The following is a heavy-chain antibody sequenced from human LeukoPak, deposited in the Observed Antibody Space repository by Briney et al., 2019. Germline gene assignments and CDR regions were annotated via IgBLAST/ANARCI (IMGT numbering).Heavy chain of an antibody. Sequence: GGSLRLSCEASGFTFSSFEMNWVRQAPGKGLEWISYISGSGTNIFYADSVKGRFTISRDNAKNALYLQMNSLRAEDTAVYYCVAGGFQYTFDIWGQGTRVTVSS. J-gene: IGHJ3*02. D-gene: IGHD5-12*01. CDR2: ISGSGTNI. CDR3: VAGGFQYTFDI. CDR1: GFTFSSFE. V-gene: IGHV3-48*03.